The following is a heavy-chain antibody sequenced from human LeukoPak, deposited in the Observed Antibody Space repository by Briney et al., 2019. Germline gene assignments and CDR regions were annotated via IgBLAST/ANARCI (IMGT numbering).Heavy chain of an antibody. CDR1: GYSFTNYW. D-gene: IGHD4-23*01. CDR3: ARLEATVVTIISSIHFDY. V-gene: IGHV5-51*01. Sequence: GESLKISCKGSGYSFTNYWIGWVRQMPGKGLEWMGIIYPGDSDTRYSPSFQGQVTISADKSISTAYLQWSSLKASDTAMYYCARLEATVVTIISSIHFDYWGQGTLVTVSS. CDR2: IYPGDSDT. J-gene: IGHJ4*02.